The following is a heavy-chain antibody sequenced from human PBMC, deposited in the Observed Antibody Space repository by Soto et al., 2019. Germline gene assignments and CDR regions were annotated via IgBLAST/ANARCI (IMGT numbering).Heavy chain of an antibody. Sequence: SETLSLTCTVSGGSVSSGSYYWSWIRQPPGKGLEWIGYIYYSGSTNYNPSLKSRVTISVDTSKNQFSLKLSSVTAADTAVYYCAREWGKGWEEPLFVDYWGQGTLVTVSS. J-gene: IGHJ4*02. CDR1: GGSVSSGSYY. CDR2: IYYSGST. D-gene: IGHD1-26*01. V-gene: IGHV4-61*01. CDR3: AREWGKGWEEPLFVDY.